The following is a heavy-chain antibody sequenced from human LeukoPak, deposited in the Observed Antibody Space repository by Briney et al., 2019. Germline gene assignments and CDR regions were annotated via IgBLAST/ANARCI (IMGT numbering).Heavy chain of an antibody. CDR2: ISWNSGSI. CDR3: ARGLVMDY. Sequence: PGRSLRLSCAASGFTFDDYAMHWVRQAPGKGLEWVSGISWNSGSIGYADSVKGRFTISRDNAKNTLYLQMNSLRAEDTAVYYCARGLVMDYWGQGTLVTVSS. D-gene: IGHD3-9*01. V-gene: IGHV3-9*01. J-gene: IGHJ4*02. CDR1: GFTFDDYA.